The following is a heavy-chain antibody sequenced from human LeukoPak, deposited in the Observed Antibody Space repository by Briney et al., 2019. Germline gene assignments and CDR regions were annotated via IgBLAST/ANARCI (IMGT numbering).Heavy chain of an antibody. CDR1: GFTFSNYG. CDR3: ARDCGGGSCFSYFDY. Sequence: GGSLRLSCAASGFTFSNYGMHWVRQAPGKGLEWVSIIYSGGSTNYADSVKGRFTISRDNPKNTLYLQMDSLRAEDTAVYFCARDCGGGSCFSYFDYWGQGTLVTVSS. CDR2: IYSGGST. J-gene: IGHJ4*02. V-gene: IGHV3-66*01. D-gene: IGHD2-15*01.